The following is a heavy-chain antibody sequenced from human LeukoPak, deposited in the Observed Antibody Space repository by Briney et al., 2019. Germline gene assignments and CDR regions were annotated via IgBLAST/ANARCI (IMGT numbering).Heavy chain of an antibody. Sequence: GASVKVSCKASGGTFSSYAISWVRQAPGQGLKWMGGIIPIFGTANYAQKFQGRVTITADESTSTAYMELSSLRSEDTAVYYCAREGGSSSWHNWFDPWGQGTLVTVSS. D-gene: IGHD6-13*01. CDR3: AREGGSSSWHNWFDP. CDR1: GGTFSSYA. CDR2: IIPIFGTA. V-gene: IGHV1-69*13. J-gene: IGHJ5*02.